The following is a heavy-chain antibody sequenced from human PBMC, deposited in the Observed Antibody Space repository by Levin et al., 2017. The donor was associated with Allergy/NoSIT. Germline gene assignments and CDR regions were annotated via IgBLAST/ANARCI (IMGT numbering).Heavy chain of an antibody. CDR1: GFTFSSYA. CDR3: AREGKVTMVRGVTLRGPMDV. Sequence: GESLKISCAASGFTFSSYAMHWVRQAPGKGLEWVAVISYDGSNKYYADSVKGRFTISRDNSKNTLYLQMNSLRAEDTAVYYCAREGKVTMVRGVTLRGPMDVWGQGTTVTVSS. D-gene: IGHD3-10*01. J-gene: IGHJ6*02. V-gene: IGHV3-30-3*01. CDR2: ISYDGSNK.